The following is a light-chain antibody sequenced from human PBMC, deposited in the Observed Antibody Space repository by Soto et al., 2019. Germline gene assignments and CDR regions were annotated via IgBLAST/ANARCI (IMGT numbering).Light chain of an antibody. CDR2: WAS. V-gene: IGKV4-1*01. Sequence: DIVMTQSPDSLAVSLGERATINCKSSQSVLYSSNNKNYLAWYQQKPGQPPKLLIYWASTRESGVPDRFSGSGSGTDFTLTISSLQAEDVAVYYCQQYSSNSLGQGTRLEIK. J-gene: IGKJ5*01. CDR3: QQYSSNS. CDR1: QSVLYSSNNKNY.